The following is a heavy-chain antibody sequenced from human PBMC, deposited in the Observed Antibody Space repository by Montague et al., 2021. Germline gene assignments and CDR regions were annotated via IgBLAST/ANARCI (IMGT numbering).Heavy chain of an antibody. CDR3: ARHYVGFECYYNGLDV. J-gene: IGHJ6*04. V-gene: IGHV4-34*01. CDR2: IHHRGSIYYDPTT. D-gene: IGHD3-10*01. Sequence: SETLSLTCAVYGGSFNAYYWSWIRQSPGKGLEWIGEIHHRGSIYYDPTTDYNPSLQSRVTIAVDASKNQFSLRLRSVTAADTDVYYCARHYVGFECYYNGLDVWDRGTPVIVSS. CDR1: GGSFNAYY.